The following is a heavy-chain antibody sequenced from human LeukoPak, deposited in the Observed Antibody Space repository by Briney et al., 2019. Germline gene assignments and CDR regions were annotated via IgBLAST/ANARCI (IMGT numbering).Heavy chain of an antibody. Sequence: SETLSLTCTVSGGSISGYLWTWIRQPPGKGLEWIGYVYDNGDTSYHPSFTGRVSISVAMSKNQFSLKLTSVLAADAAEYYCARQSDYDIDTSHYMDVWGKGTTVTVSS. J-gene: IGHJ6*03. D-gene: IGHD3-22*01. CDR3: ARQSDYDIDTSHYMDV. V-gene: IGHV4-59*13. CDR2: VYDNGDT. CDR1: GGSISGYL.